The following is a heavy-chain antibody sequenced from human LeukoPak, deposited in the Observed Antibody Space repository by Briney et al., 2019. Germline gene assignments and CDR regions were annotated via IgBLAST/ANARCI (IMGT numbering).Heavy chain of an antibody. Sequence: PSETLSLTCTVSGGSISSGDYYWSWIRQPPGKGLEWIGYIYYSGSTYYNPFLKSRVTISVDTSKNQFSLKLSSVTAADTAVYYCARSRKQIQSPDYWGQGTLVTVSS. CDR1: GGSISSGDYY. CDR2: IYYSGST. J-gene: IGHJ4*02. D-gene: IGHD5-18*01. V-gene: IGHV4-30-4*01. CDR3: ARSRKQIQSPDY.